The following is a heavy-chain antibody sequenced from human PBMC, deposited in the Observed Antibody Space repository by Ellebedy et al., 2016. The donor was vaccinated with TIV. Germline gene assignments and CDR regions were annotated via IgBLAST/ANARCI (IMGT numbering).Heavy chain of an antibody. CDR1: GGSVGSDDYY. Sequence: SETLSLTCTVSGGSVGSDDYYWSWLRQSPGKGLEWIGYVYYGGSTYYNPSLKSRLSMSLDTSKKQFSLKLSSVTAADTAVYYCARIPKAMPGLTVDYWGQGTLVSVSS. CDR2: VYYGGST. V-gene: IGHV4-30-4*01. CDR3: ARIPKAMPGLTVDY. J-gene: IGHJ4*02. D-gene: IGHD1-14*01.